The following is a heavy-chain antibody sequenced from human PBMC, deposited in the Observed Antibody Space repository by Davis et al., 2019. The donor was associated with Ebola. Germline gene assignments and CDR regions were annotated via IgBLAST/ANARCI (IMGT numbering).Heavy chain of an antibody. D-gene: IGHD2-2*01. CDR1: GFTFSSYA. V-gene: IGHV3-23*01. J-gene: IGHJ4*02. Sequence: GGSLRLSCAASGFTFSSYAMSWVRQAPGKGLEWVSAISGSGGSTYYADSVKGRFTISRDNSKNTLYLQMNSLRAEDTAVYYCAKSSYCSSTSCYEDYFDYWGQGTLVTVSS. CDR3: AKSSYCSSTSCYEDYFDY. CDR2: ISGSGGST.